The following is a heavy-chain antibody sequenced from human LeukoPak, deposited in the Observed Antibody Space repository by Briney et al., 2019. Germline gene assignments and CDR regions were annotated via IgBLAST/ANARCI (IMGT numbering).Heavy chain of an antibody. D-gene: IGHD2-15*01. CDR2: IYYSGST. J-gene: IGHJ4*02. CDR3: AGSTCSGGSCSIDY. CDR1: GGSISSYY. V-gene: IGHV4-59*01. Sequence: SETLSLTCTVSGGSISSYYWSWIRQPPGKGLEWIGYIYYSGSTNYNPSLKSRVTISADTSKNQFSLKLSSVTAADTAVYYCAGSTCSGGSCSIDYWGQGTLVTVSS.